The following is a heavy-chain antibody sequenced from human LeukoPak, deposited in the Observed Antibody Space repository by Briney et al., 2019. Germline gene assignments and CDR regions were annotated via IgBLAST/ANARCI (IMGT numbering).Heavy chain of an antibody. D-gene: IGHD6-13*01. J-gene: IGHJ6*03. CDR1: GFTVSSNY. Sequence: GGSLRLSCAASGFTVSSNYMSWVRQAPGKGLEWVSVIYSGGSTYYADSVKGRFTISRDNSKNTLYLQMNSLRAEDTAVYYCAREQQQLVPPGDYYYYMDVWGKGTTVTISS. V-gene: IGHV3-53*01. CDR3: AREQQQLVPPGDYYYYMDV. CDR2: IYSGGST.